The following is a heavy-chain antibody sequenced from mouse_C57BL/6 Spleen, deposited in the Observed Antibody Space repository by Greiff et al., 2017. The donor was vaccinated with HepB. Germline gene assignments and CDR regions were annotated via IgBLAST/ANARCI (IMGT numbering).Heavy chain of an antibody. D-gene: IGHD1-1*01. CDR1: GYTFTSYW. Sequence: QVQLKQPGAELVKPGASVKMSCKASGYTFTSYWITWVKQRPGQGLEWIGDIYPGSGSTNYNEKFKSKATLTVDTSSSTAYMQLSSLTSEDSAVYYCASRTVKGAWFAYWGQGTLVTVSA. CDR3: ASRTVKGAWFAY. J-gene: IGHJ3*01. V-gene: IGHV1-55*01. CDR2: IYPGSGST.